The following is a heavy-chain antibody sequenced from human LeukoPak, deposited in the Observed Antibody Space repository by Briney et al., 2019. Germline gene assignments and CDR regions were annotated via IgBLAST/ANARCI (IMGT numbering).Heavy chain of an antibody. Sequence: GGSLRLSCAASGFTFNSYAMNWVRQAPGKGLEWVSVIYSDGSTFYADSVKGRFTISRDNSKNMLYLQMNSLRAEDTAVYYCARDRWGTSWGQGTLVTVSS. J-gene: IGHJ4*02. CDR2: IYSDGST. V-gene: IGHV3-66*01. CDR1: GFTFNSYA. D-gene: IGHD3-16*01. CDR3: ARDRWGTS.